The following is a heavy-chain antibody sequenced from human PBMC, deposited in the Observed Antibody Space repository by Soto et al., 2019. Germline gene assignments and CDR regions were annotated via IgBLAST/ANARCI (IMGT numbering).Heavy chain of an antibody. D-gene: IGHD3-10*01. CDR3: AITMVWGAISDYYYGIDV. CDR1: GFTFSHHR. Sequence: PGGSLRLSCVASGFTFSHHRMHWVRQVPGKGLVWVSCIEGDGSRTRYADSVKGRFTMSRDNAKNSLYLQMNSLRVEDTAVYYCAITMVWGAISDYYYGIDVWGQGTTVTVSS. V-gene: IGHV3-74*01. J-gene: IGHJ6*02. CDR2: IEGDGSRT.